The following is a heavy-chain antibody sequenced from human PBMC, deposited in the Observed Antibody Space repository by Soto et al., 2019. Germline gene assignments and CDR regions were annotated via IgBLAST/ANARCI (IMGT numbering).Heavy chain of an antibody. V-gene: IGHV4-59*02. Sequence: QVQLQESGPGLVKPSETLSLTCTVSGGSVSSFYWSWIRQPPGQELEWIGYIYYSVSPNYNPSLTSRVTISLHTSKNQISLKLGSVTAEDTAVYYCARGSVVQYWYFDPWGSGTLVTVSS. D-gene: IGHD2-15*01. J-gene: IGHJ2*01. CDR1: GGSVSSFY. CDR2: IYYSVSP. CDR3: ARGSVVQYWYFDP.